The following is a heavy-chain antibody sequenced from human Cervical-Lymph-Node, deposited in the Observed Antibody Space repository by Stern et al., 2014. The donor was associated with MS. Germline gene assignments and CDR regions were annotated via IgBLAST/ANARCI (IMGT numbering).Heavy chain of an antibody. CDR1: GGSLSTSGGG. CDR3: VHSSGTILGLISDYAFDV. CDR2: IYWDDDS. V-gene: IGHV2-5*02. Sequence: QVTLKESGPTLVKPTQSLTLTCTMSGGSLSTSGGGLGWIRQPPGKALEWLAVIYWDDDSYYSPSLKRRLRIIKDTSENQVVLTMTNMDPADTATYFCVHSSGTILGLISDYAFDVWGQGTMVTVSS. D-gene: IGHD3-3*01. J-gene: IGHJ3*01.